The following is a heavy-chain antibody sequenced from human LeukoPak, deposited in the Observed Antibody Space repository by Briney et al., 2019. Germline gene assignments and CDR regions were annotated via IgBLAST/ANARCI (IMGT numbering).Heavy chain of an antibody. V-gene: IGHV4-59*08. CDR1: GGSISSYY. CDR3: ARHVSGYFDL. Sequence: SETLSLTCTVSGGSISSYYWSWIRQPPGKGLEWIGYIYYSGSTNYNPPLKSRVTISVDTSKNQFSLKLSSVTAADTAVYYCARHVSGYFDLWGRGTLVTVSS. D-gene: IGHD5/OR15-5a*01. J-gene: IGHJ2*01. CDR2: IYYSGST.